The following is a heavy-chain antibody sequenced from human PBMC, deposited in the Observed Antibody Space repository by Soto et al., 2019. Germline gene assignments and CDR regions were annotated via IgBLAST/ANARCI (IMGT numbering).Heavy chain of an antibody. CDR3: ARRDCFSSSCYFKY. D-gene: IGHD2-2*01. V-gene: IGHV1-46*01. CDR1: GYTFTSYY. Sequence: QVSLVQSGAEVKKPGASVKVSCKASGYTFTSYYVHWVRQAPAQGLEWMGIINPSGATTTYAQNFQGRVAMTRDTSTSTVYMELSSLRSEDTAVYYCARRDCFSSSCYFKYWGQGTLVTVSS. J-gene: IGHJ4*02. CDR2: INPSGATT.